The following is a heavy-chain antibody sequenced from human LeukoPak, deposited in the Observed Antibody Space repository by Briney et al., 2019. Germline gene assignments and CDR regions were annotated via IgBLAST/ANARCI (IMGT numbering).Heavy chain of an antibody. J-gene: IGHJ4*02. CDR3: ARDVSGRDDF. Sequence: GGSLRLSCAASGFTFSSYWMHWVRQAPGKGLVWVSHINSDGSTTNYADSVKGRFTISRDNAKNTLFLQMNSLRVEDTAVYYCARDVSGRDDFWGQGTLDTVSS. V-gene: IGHV3-74*01. CDR2: INSDGSTT. D-gene: IGHD6-25*01. CDR1: GFTFSSYW.